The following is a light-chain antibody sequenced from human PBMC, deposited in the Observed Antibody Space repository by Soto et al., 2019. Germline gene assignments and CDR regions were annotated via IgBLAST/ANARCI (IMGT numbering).Light chain of an antibody. CDR3: GSHISGNRFI. CDR1: STDIGSYNL. J-gene: IGLJ2*01. Sequence: QSALTQPASVSGSPGQSVTIFCTGTSTDIGSYNLVSWYQQPPGKAPRLLIYETTKRPSGVSNRFSGSKSGNAASLTISGLHAEDEAEYNCGSHISGNRFIFGGGTKLTVL. CDR2: ETT. V-gene: IGLV2-14*02.